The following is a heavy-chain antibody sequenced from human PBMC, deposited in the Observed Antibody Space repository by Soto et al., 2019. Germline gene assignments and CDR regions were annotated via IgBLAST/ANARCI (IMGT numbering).Heavy chain of an antibody. CDR2: IYYSGST. Sequence: SETLSLTCTVSGGSISSYYWSWIRQPPGKGLEWIGYIYYSGSTNYNPSLKSRVTISVDTSKNQFSLKLSSVTAADTAVYYCARERNSGSYPRRWFDPRGQGTLVTAPQ. D-gene: IGHD1-26*01. J-gene: IGHJ5*02. CDR3: ARERNSGSYPRRWFDP. V-gene: IGHV4-59*01. CDR1: GGSISSYY.